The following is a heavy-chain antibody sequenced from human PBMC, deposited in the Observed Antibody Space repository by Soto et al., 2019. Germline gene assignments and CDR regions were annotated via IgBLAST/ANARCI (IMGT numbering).Heavy chain of an antibody. CDR3: AREYVDWGYWYFDL. Sequence: DVQLVESGGGLVQPGGSLRLSREASGFTFSGYDMHWVRQAAGERLEWVSAIATSGNTYYAGSVKGRFTISRENAKNSLYLQINNVRAGDTAVYYCAREYVDWGYWYFDLWGRGTLVTVSS. V-gene: IGHV3-13*01. D-gene: IGHD3-9*01. J-gene: IGHJ2*01. CDR1: GFTFSGYD. CDR2: IATSGNT.